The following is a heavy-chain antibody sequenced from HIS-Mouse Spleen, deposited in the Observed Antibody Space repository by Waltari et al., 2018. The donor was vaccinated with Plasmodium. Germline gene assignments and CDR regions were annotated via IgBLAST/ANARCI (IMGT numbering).Heavy chain of an antibody. CDR1: GFTFSSYW. CDR2: ISYDGSNK. D-gene: IGHD3-16*01. Sequence: VQLVESGGGLVQPGGSLRLSCAASGFTFSSYWMHWVRQAPGKGLVWVAVISYDGSNKYYTDSVKGRFTISRDNSKNTLYLQMNSLRAEDTAVYYCAKAQGVINFDYWGQGTLVTVSS. J-gene: IGHJ4*02. V-gene: IGHV3-30*18. CDR3: AKAQGVINFDY.